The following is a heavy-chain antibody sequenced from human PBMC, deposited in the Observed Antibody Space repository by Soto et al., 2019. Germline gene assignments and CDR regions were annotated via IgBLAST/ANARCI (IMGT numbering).Heavy chain of an antibody. CDR1: GYTFTSYG. CDR2: ISAYNGNT. CDR3: ARERGHSSGWNNLPGWYFDL. Sequence: QVQLVQSGAEVKKPGASVKVSCKASGYTFTSYGISWVRQAPGQGLEWMGWISAYNGNTNYAQKLQGRVTMTTDTSTRPAYMELRSLGSDATAVYYCARERGHSSGWNNLPGWYFDLWGRGTLVTVSS. V-gene: IGHV1-18*01. D-gene: IGHD6-19*01. J-gene: IGHJ2*01.